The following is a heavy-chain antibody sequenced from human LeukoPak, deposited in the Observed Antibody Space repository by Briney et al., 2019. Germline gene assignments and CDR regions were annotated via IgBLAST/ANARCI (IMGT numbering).Heavy chain of an antibody. J-gene: IGHJ4*02. CDR3: ARVVGIAVAGAIDY. D-gene: IGHD6-19*01. CDR1: GFTFSSYA. V-gene: IGHV3-30-3*01. Sequence: PGGSLRLSCAASGFTFSSYAMHWVRQAPGKGLEWVAVISYDGSNKYYADSVKGRFTISRDNSKNTLYLQMNSLRAEDTAVYYCARVVGIAVAGAIDYWGRGTLVTVSS. CDR2: ISYDGSNK.